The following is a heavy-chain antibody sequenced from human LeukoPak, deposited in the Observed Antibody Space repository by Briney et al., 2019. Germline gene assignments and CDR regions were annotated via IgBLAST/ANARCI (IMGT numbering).Heavy chain of an antibody. V-gene: IGHV1-2*06. J-gene: IGHJ4*02. Sequence: ASVKVSCKASGYTFTGYYMHWVRQAPGQGREWMGRINPNSGGTNYAQKFQGRVTMARDTSISTAYMELSRLRSDDTAVYYCAPLANYYDSSGYSMPFDYWGQGTLVTVSS. CDR2: INPNSGGT. CDR1: GYTFTGYY. D-gene: IGHD3-22*01. CDR3: APLANYYDSSGYSMPFDY.